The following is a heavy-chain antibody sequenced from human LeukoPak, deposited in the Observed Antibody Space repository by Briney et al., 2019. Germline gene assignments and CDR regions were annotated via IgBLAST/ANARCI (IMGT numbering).Heavy chain of an antibody. CDR3: AKDTEDYDFWSGYWALAHDAFDI. CDR1: GFTFSSYA. V-gene: IGHV3-23*01. D-gene: IGHD3-3*01. Sequence: PGESLRLSCAASGFTFSSYAINWVRQAPGKGLEWVSAISGSGGSTYYADSVKGRFTISRDNSKNTLYLQMNSLRAEDTAVYYCAKDTEDYDFWSGYWALAHDAFDIWGQGTMVTVSS. J-gene: IGHJ3*02. CDR2: ISGSGGST.